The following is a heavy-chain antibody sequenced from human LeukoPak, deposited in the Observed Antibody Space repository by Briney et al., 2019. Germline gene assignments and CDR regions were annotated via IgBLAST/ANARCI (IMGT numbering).Heavy chain of an antibody. V-gene: IGHV4-61*08. CDR2: MYHSGTT. CDR3: ARHSPMVLPLMSGFDP. CDR1: GGSISSGGYY. J-gene: IGHJ5*02. D-gene: IGHD4/OR15-4a*01. Sequence: SSQTLSLTCTVSGGSISSGGYYWSWIHQHPGKGLEWIGYMYHSGTTNYNPSPKSRVTISIDTSKNQFSLTLSSVTATDTAVYYCARHSPMVLPLMSGFDPWGQGTLVTVSS.